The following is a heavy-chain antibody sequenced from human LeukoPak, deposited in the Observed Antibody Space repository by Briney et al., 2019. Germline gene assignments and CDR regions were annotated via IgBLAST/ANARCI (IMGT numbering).Heavy chain of an antibody. Sequence: ASVKVSCKTSGYNFSNYFMHWVRQAPGQGLEWMGIINPSGGGTTYAQKFQGRVTMTRDTSTSTVYIELSSLRFEDTTVFYCARGTVFGVDYYQYFYMDVWGKGTTVTVSS. J-gene: IGHJ6*03. CDR3: ARGTVFGVDYYQYFYMDV. CDR2: INPSGGGT. V-gene: IGHV1-46*03. CDR1: GYNFSNYF. D-gene: IGHD3-3*01.